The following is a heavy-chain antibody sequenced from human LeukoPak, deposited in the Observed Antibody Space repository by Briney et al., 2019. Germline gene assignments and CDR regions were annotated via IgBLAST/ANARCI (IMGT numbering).Heavy chain of an antibody. CDR2: IYYSGST. CDR1: GGSISSSSYY. D-gene: IGHD3-3*01. CDR3: ARAGLYDFWSGAPES. V-gene: IGHV4-39*07. J-gene: IGHJ4*02. Sequence: SETLSLTCTVSGGSISSSSYYWGWIRQPPGKGLEWIGSIYYSGSTYYNPSLKSRVTISVDTSKNQFSLKLSSVTAADTAVYYCARAGLYDFWSGAPESWGQGTLVTVSS.